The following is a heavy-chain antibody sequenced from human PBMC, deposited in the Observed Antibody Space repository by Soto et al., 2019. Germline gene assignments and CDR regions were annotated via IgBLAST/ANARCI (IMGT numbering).Heavy chain of an antibody. CDR3: TTSAEVVVTPFDY. CDR1: GFTFTNAW. V-gene: IGHV3-15*01. Sequence: PGGSLRLSCAASGFTFTNAWMSWVRQAPGKGLEWVGRIKSKTDGGTADFAAPVKGRFSISRDDSKNTLYLQMNSLKTEDTAIYYCTTSAEVVVTPFDYWGQGTRVTVSS. J-gene: IGHJ4*02. CDR2: IKSKTDGGTA. D-gene: IGHD3-22*01.